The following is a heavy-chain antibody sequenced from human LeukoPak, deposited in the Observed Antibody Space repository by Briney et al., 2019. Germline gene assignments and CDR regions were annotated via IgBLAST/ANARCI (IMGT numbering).Heavy chain of an antibody. J-gene: IGHJ3*02. D-gene: IGHD3-9*01. CDR1: GFTFSSYG. CDR3: ARDGNSFTIFENLDAFDI. CDR2: IWYDGSNK. Sequence: GGSLRLSCAASGFTFSSYGMHWVRQAPGMGLEWVAVIWYDGSNKYYADPVKGRFTISRDNSKNTLYLQMNSLRAEDTAVYYCARDGNSFTIFENLDAFDIWGQGTMVTVSS. V-gene: IGHV3-33*01.